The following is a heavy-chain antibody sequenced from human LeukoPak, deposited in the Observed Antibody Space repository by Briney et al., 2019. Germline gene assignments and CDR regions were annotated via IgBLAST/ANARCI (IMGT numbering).Heavy chain of an antibody. CDR3: ARDDLRDGAFDI. CDR2: ISSSSVYI. CDR1: GFTFSKYH. V-gene: IGHV3-21*04. J-gene: IGHJ3*02. Sequence: GGSLRLSCTASGFTFSKYHMTWVRQAPGKGLEWVSSISSSSVYIHYADSVKGRFTISRDNGKNSLYLQMSSLTAEDTALFYCARDDLRDGAFDIWGQGTMVTVSS.